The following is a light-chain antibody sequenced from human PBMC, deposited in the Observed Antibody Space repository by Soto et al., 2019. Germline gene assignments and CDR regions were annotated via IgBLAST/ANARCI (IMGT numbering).Light chain of an antibody. CDR3: QQYYNTPSPT. V-gene: IGKV4-1*01. CDR2: WAS. Sequence: DIVMTQSPDSLAVSLGERATINCKSSQSLLFNSNNKNYLAWYQQKPGQPPKLLIYWASTRESGVPDRFSGSGSGTDFTLPISSLQAEDVAVYYCQQYYNTPSPTFGGGTKVEIK. J-gene: IGKJ4*01. CDR1: QSLLFNSNNKNY.